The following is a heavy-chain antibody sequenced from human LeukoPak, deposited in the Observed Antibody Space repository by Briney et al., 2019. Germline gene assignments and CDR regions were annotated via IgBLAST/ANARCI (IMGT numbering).Heavy chain of an antibody. Sequence: SVKVSCKASGGTFSSYAISWVRQAPGQGLEWMGGIIPIFGTANYVQKFQGRVTITADESTSTAYMELSSLRSEDTAVYYCARDLGGSTRDLYYYYGMDVWGKGTTVTVSS. CDR1: GGTFSSYA. V-gene: IGHV1-69*13. CDR3: ARDLGGSTRDLYYYYGMDV. J-gene: IGHJ6*04. D-gene: IGHD2-2*01. CDR2: IIPIFGTA.